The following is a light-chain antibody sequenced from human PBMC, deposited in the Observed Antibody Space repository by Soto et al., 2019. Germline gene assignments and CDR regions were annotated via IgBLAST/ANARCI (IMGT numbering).Light chain of an antibody. CDR1: QDISNY. Sequence: DIQMTQSPSSLSASVGDRVTITCQASQDISNYLNWYQQKPGKAPKRLIYDASNLETGVPSRFSGSGSGTDFTFTISSLQQEDIATYYCQQYDNLPLTFGGGTKVEIK. CDR3: QQYDNLPLT. J-gene: IGKJ4*01. V-gene: IGKV1-33*01. CDR2: DAS.